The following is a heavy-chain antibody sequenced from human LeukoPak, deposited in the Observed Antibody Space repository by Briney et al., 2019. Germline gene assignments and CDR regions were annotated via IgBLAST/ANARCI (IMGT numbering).Heavy chain of an antibody. CDR1: GYTFTSYA. J-gene: IGHJ4*02. CDR2: IIPIFGTT. D-gene: IGHD2-2*01. CDR3: AGGGYQGVGEDY. Sequence: SVKVSCKASGYTFTSYAISWVRQAPGQGLEWMGGIIPIFGTTNYAQKFQGRVTITADKSTSTAYMELSSLRSEDTAVYYCAGGGYQGVGEDYWGQGTLVTVSS. V-gene: IGHV1-69*06.